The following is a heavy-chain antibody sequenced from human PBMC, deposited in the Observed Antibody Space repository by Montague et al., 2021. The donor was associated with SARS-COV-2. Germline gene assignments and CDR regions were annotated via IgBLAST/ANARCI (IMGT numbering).Heavy chain of an antibody. D-gene: IGHD3-22*01. CDR2: ISDRGNP. Sequence: SETLSLTCSVSGDSILNHYWIWILQPPGKGLLLIGYISDRGNPKYNTSLKSPVTISADTPKNQFSLRLSSVTAADTAVYYCARISRNSGFVGVFDIWGQGTLVTVSS. CDR1: GDSILNHY. V-gene: IGHV4-59*11. CDR3: ARISRNSGFVGVFDI. J-gene: IGHJ3*02.